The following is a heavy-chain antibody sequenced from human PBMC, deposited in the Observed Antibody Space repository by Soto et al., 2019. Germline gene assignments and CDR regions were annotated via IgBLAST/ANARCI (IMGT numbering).Heavy chain of an antibody. J-gene: IGHJ4*02. CDR1: GFIFSDQY. Sequence: EVHLVESGGDLVQPGGSLRLSCAASGFIFSDQYMDWVRQAPGKGLQWVGRIGNKANRNTIEYAGSVKGRFTISRDDSKASLYLEMNSLKAEDMALYYCASEDSGSFPYWGQGTLVTVSS. V-gene: IGHV3-72*01. CDR2: IGNKANRNTI. D-gene: IGHD1-26*01. CDR3: ASEDSGSFPY.